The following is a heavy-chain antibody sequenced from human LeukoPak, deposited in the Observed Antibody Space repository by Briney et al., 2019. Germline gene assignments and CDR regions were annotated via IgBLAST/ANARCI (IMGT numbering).Heavy chain of an antibody. CDR3: ARDRRIQLEYYYYYYMDV. J-gene: IGHJ6*03. Sequence: GGSLRLSCAASGFTVSSNYMSWVRQAPAKGLEWVSVIYSGGSTHYADSVKGRFTISRDNSKNTLYLQMNSLRAEDTAVYYCARDRRIQLEYYYYYYMDVWGKGTTVTVSS. CDR1: GFTVSSNY. V-gene: IGHV3-53*01. D-gene: IGHD5-18*01. CDR2: IYSGGST.